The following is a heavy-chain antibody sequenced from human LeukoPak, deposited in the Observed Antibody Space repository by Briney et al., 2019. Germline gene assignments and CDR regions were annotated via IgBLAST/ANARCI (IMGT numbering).Heavy chain of an antibody. V-gene: IGHV4-38-2*01. D-gene: IGHD3-16*01. CDR3: ARQLDHYDNIYYFDY. CDR2: IYHSGST. J-gene: IGHJ4*02. CDR1: GFTFSSYE. Sequence: LRLSCAASGFTFSSYEMNWVRQAPGKGLEWIGSIYHSGSTYYNPSLKSRVTISVDTSKNQFSLRLTSVTAADTAVYYCARQLDHYDNIYYFDYWGQGTLVTVSS.